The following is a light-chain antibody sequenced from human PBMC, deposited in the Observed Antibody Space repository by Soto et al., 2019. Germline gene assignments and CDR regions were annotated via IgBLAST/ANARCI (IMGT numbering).Light chain of an antibody. Sequence: EIVMTQSPATLSVSPGERATLSCRASQSVSINFAWYQQKPGQPPRLLIYSASTRATGIPARFSGSGSGTEFTLTISSLQSEDFAVYFCQQYDNWPGTFGQGTKVEIK. CDR3: QQYDNWPGT. J-gene: IGKJ1*01. V-gene: IGKV3-15*01. CDR1: QSVSIN. CDR2: SAS.